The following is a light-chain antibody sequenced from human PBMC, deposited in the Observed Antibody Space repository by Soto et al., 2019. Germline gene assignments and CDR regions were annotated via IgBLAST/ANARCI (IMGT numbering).Light chain of an antibody. CDR3: HQYGSSPPYT. J-gene: IGKJ2*01. V-gene: IGKV3-20*01. Sequence: EIVLTQAPGSLSLSPGERATLSCRASQSVTSTYLAWYQQKTGQAPRLLIYGASTRATAIQDRFSGSGSGTDFALTISRLEPEDFVVYYCHQYGSSPPYTFGQGTKLEIK. CDR1: QSVTSTY. CDR2: GAS.